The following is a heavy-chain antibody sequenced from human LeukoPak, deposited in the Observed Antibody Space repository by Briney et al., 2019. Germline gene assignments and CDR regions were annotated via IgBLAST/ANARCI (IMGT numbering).Heavy chain of an antibody. J-gene: IGHJ4*02. V-gene: IGHV4-39*01. Sequence: VXIYYSGSTYYNPSLKSRVTISVDTSKNQFSLKLSSVTAADTAVYYCARRKRDTVTKAYYFDYWGQGTLVTVSS. CDR2: IYYSGST. CDR3: ARRKRDTVTKAYYFDY. D-gene: IGHD4-17*01.